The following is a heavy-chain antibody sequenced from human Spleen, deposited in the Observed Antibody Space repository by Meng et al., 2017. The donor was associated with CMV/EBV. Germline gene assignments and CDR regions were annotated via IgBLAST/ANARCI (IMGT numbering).Heavy chain of an antibody. CDR3: ARLPPFWTGYNTRFDT. CDR2: IYYSGRT. Sequence: SETLSLTCTVSGGSVSSTNYYWGWIRQPPGKGLEWIGSIYYSGRTYYNPALKSRITISVDTSKNQFSLNLSSLTAADTAIYYCARLPPFWTGYNTRFDTWGQGTLVTVSS. V-gene: IGHV4-39*01. CDR1: GGSVSSTNYY. D-gene: IGHD3/OR15-3a*01. J-gene: IGHJ4*02.